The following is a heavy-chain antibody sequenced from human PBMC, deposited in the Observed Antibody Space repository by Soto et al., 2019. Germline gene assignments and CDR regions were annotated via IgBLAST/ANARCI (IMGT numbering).Heavy chain of an antibody. CDR3: ATIAVAEDIVFEY. D-gene: IGHD6-19*01. Sequence: TVGLTCTFSVVSISSWVDDLSFVRQHPWNCLDLIGYIYYSGSTYYNPSLKSRVTISVDTSKNQFSLKLSSVTDADTAVYYCATIAVAEDIVFEYWGKRTMVSVS. CDR2: IYYSGST. J-gene: IGHJ4*02. V-gene: IGHV4-31*03. CDR1: VVSISSWVDD.